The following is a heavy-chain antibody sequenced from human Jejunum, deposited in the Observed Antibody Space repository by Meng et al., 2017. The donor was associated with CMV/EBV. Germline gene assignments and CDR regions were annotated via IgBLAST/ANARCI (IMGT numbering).Heavy chain of an antibody. CDR1: GFPFSSYW. J-gene: IGHJ4*02. D-gene: IGHD6-19*01. CDR3: ASENVAVPGIY. Sequence: SGFPFSSYWMRWVRQAPGKGLEWVANIKQDGSEIYYIGSVKGRFTISRDNAKNSVYLQMNNLRAEDTAVYYCASENVAVPGIYWGQGTLVTVSS. CDR2: IKQDGSEI. V-gene: IGHV3-7*01.